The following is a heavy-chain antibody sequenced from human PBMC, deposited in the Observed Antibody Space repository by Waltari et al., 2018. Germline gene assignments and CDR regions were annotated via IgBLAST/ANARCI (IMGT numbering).Heavy chain of an antibody. J-gene: IGHJ4*02. CDR3: AREGSHLTTVNDF. V-gene: IGHV1-2*02. CDR1: GYTFSASY. D-gene: IGHD4-4*01. CDR2: INPRNGET. Sequence: LVQSGAEVKKPGASVRVSCQTSGYTFSASYLHWVRQAPGQGLEWMGWINPRNGETKYTQTFHGRVTLTRDTSINTAYMELSSLIFDDTAVYYCAREGSHLTTVNDFWGQGTLVIVSS.